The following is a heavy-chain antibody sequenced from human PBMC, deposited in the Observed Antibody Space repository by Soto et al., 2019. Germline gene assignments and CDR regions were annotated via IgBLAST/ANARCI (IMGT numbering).Heavy chain of an antibody. CDR3: ARDWANIVLMVYAPYYYYYGMDV. Sequence: ASVKVSCKASGYTFTSYGISWVRQAPGQGLEWMGWISAYTGNTNYAQKLQGRVTMTTDTSTSTAYMELRSLRSDDTAVYYCARDWANIVLMVYAPYYYYYGMDVWGQGTTVTVSS. D-gene: IGHD2-8*01. CDR1: GYTFTSYG. V-gene: IGHV1-18*04. CDR2: ISAYTGNT. J-gene: IGHJ6*02.